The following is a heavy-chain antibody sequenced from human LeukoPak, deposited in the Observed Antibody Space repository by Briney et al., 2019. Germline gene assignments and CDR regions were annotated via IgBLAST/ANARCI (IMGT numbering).Heavy chain of an antibody. V-gene: IGHV3-21*01. CDR1: GSTFSSYS. Sequence: PGGSLRLSCAASGSTFSSYSMNWVRQAPGRGLEWVSSISSSSSYIYYADSVKGRFTISRDNAKNSLYLQMNSLRAEDTAVYYCARVLVGLFHYYYYGMDVWGQGTTVTVSS. J-gene: IGHJ6*02. D-gene: IGHD1-26*01. CDR3: ARVLVGLFHYYYYGMDV. CDR2: ISSSSSYI.